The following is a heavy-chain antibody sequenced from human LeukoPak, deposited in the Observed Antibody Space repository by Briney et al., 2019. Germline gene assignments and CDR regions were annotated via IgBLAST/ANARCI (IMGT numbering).Heavy chain of an antibody. CDR2: ISTSGSTI. V-gene: IGHV3-48*04. CDR1: GFTFSRYS. J-gene: IGHJ4*02. Sequence: GGSLRLSCAASGFTFSRYSMNWVRQAPGKGLEWVSYISTSGSTIYYAGSVKGRFTISRDNGKSSLYLQMNSLRAEDTAVYYCARGVYDSTGYYQYWGQGTLVTVSS. D-gene: IGHD3-22*01. CDR3: ARGVYDSTGYYQY.